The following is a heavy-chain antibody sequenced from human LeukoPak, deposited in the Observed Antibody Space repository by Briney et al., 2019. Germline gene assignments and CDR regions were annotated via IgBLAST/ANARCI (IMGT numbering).Heavy chain of an antibody. D-gene: IGHD4-11*01. CDR1: GYTFTSYD. J-gene: IGHJ5*02. CDR3: ARGFDYSNYFDP. CDR2: MNPNSGNP. Sequence: GASVKVSCKASGYTFTSYDINWVRQATGQGLEWMGWMNPNSGNPGYAQKFQGRVTMTRNTSISTAYMELSSLRSEDTAVYYCARGFDYSNYFDPWGQGTLVTVSS. V-gene: IGHV1-8*01.